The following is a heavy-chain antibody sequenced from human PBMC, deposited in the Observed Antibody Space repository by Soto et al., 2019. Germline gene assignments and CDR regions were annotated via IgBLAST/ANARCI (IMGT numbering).Heavy chain of an antibody. CDR1: GGSISGHY. CDR2: IFYSGNT. J-gene: IGHJ4*02. D-gene: IGHD6-19*01. CDR3: ARVGSSGWSPDS. Sequence: SETLSLTCTVSGGSISGHYWTWIRQPPGKGLEWIGYIFYSGNTNYNPSLRSRVTISVDTSKNQFSLKVNSVTTADTAMYYCARVGSSGWSPDSWGQGTMVTVSS. V-gene: IGHV4-59*11.